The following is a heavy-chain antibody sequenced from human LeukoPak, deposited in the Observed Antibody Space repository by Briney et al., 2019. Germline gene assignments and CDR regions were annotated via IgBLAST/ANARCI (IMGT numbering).Heavy chain of an antibody. CDR3: ARDNSVGDYAWWFDP. Sequence: GASVKVSCKASGGTFNIYAITWVRQAPGQGFEWMGGIIPILRTPDYAQKFQGRVTITADESTNTVYMELSSLRSDDTAVYFCARDNSVGDYAWWFDPWGQGTLVTVSS. CDR2: IIPILRTP. CDR1: GGTFNIYA. D-gene: IGHD1-26*01. J-gene: IGHJ5*02. V-gene: IGHV1-69*13.